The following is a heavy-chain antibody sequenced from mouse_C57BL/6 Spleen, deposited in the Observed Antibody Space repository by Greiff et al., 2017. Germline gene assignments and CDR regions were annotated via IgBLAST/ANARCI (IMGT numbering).Heavy chain of an antibody. Sequence: VQLQQSGAELVRPGASVTLSCKASGYTFTDYEMHWVKQTPVHGLEWIGAIDPETGGTAYNQKFKGKAILTADKSSSTAYMELRSLTSEDSAVYYCTRRGYSHAMDYWGQGTSVTVSS. CDR3: TRRGYSHAMDY. J-gene: IGHJ4*01. D-gene: IGHD2-3*01. CDR2: IDPETGGT. CDR1: GYTFTDYE. V-gene: IGHV1-15*01.